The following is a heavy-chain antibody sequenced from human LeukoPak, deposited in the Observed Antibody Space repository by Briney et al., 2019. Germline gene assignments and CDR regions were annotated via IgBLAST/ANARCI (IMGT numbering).Heavy chain of an antibody. V-gene: IGHV3-7*03. J-gene: IGHJ4*02. D-gene: IGHD3-22*01. CDR2: IREDESEK. Sequence: GGSLRLSCAASGFTFSLYWMAWVRQAPGKGLEGVANIREDESEKYYVDSVKGRFTISRDNAKNSLYLQMNSLRAEDTAVYYCARSRITMMWGDYWGQGTLVTVSS. CDR3: ARSRITMMWGDY. CDR1: GFTFSLYW.